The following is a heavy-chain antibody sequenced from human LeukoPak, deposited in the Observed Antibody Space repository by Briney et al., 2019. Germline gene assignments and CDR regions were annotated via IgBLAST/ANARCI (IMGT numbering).Heavy chain of an antibody. J-gene: IGHJ4*02. Sequence: GGSLRLSCAASGFTFSSYSMNWVRQAPGKGLEWVSYISSSSSTIYYADSVKGRFTISRDNAKNSLYLQMNSLRDGDTAVYYCARDRYYFWDYWGQGTLVTVSS. CDR1: GFTFSSYS. CDR3: ARDRYYFWDY. V-gene: IGHV3-48*02. CDR2: ISSSSSTI. D-gene: IGHD3-22*01.